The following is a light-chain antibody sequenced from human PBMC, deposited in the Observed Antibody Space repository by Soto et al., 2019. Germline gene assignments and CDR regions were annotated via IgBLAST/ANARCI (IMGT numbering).Light chain of an antibody. CDR1: NSNIGSNT. J-gene: IGLJ1*01. CDR2: YDN. CDR3: AAWDDSLNGRV. Sequence: QSVLTQPPSASGTPGQRVTISCSGSNSNIGSNTVNWYQQLPGTAPKLLIYYDNLRPSGVPHRISGSKSGTSASLAISGLQSDDEADYYCAAWDDSLNGRVFGTGTKLTVL. V-gene: IGLV1-44*01.